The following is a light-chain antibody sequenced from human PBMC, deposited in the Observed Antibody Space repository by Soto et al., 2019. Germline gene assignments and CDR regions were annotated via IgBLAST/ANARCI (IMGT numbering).Light chain of an antibody. CDR1: SRDVGGYNY. CDR3: TSYEV. V-gene: IGLV2-14*03. Sequence: QSALTQPASVSGSPGQSITISCTGSSRDVGGYNYVSWYQQHPGKAPKLMIYDVGVRPSGVSNRFSGSKSGNTASLTISGLQAEDEADYSCTSYEVFTTGSKVTLL. J-gene: IGLJ1*01. CDR2: DVG.